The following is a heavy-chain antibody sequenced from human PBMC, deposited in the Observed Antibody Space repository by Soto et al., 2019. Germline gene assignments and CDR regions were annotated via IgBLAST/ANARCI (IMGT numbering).Heavy chain of an antibody. CDR2: TYYRSKWYN. V-gene: IGHV6-1*01. J-gene: IGHJ6*02. CDR1: GDSVSSNSAA. Sequence: PSQTLSLTGAISGDSVSSNSAAWNWIRQSPSRGLEWLGRTYYRSKWYNDYAVSVKSRITINPDTSKNQFSLQLNSVTPEDTAVYYCARDRDYRWIYYYYYGMDVWGQGTTVTVSS. CDR3: ARDRDYRWIYYYYYGMDV. D-gene: IGHD4-17*01.